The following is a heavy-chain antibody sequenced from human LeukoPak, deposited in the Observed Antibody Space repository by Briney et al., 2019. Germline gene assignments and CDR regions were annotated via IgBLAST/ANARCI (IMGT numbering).Heavy chain of an antibody. D-gene: IGHD4-17*01. V-gene: IGHV3-21*01. CDR3: ARGLGDYDAFDV. J-gene: IGHJ3*01. CDR2: ISGGGSYI. Sequence: GGSLRLSCSVSGFTFSSYSMNWVRQAPEKGLQWVSSISGGGSYIFYADSVEGRFSVSRDNAKNSVFLQMNSLRAEDTAVYYCARGLGDYDAFDVWGHGTRVTVAS. CDR1: GFTFSSYS.